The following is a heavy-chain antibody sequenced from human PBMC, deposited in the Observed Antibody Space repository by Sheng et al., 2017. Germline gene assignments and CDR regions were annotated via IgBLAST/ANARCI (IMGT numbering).Heavy chain of an antibody. CDR3: AKTMTTVSM. J-gene: IGHJ6*01. D-gene: IGHD4-4*01. CDR1: DVIFNTYG. V-gene: IGHV3-30*02. CDR2: IRYDGITK. Sequence: QLVESGGGVVQPGGSLRLSCAASDVIFNTYGIHWVRQAPGKGLEWVAFIRYDGITKYYADSVKGRFTISRDSSKNTVYLQMNSLRAEDTAFYYCAKTMTTVSM.